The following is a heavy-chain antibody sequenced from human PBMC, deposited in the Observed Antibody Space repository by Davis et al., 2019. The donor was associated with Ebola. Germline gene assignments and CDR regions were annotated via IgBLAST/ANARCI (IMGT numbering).Heavy chain of an antibody. V-gene: IGHV3-74*01. Sequence: GESLKISCAASGFTFSKYWMHWVRQTPGKGLVWVSRITNDGTRTSYADSVQGRFTISRDNAKNTLFLQLNSLRVEDTAIYYCARREAASIDYWGQGTLVTVSS. CDR2: ITNDGTRT. D-gene: IGHD6-25*01. CDR3: ARREAASIDY. CDR1: GFTFSKYW. J-gene: IGHJ4*02.